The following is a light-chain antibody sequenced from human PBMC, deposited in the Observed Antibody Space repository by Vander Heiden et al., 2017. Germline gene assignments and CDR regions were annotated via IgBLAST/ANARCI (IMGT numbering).Light chain of an antibody. Sequence: SSLTQPASVSGSSGQSTSISCTGTSSDVGGYNYVSWYQQHPGKAPKLMIYDVSSRPSGVSNRFSGSKSGNTASLTISGLQAEDEADYYCSSYTTMITLENVFGTGTKVTVL. J-gene: IGLJ1*01. CDR1: SSDVGGYNY. CDR3: SSYTTMITLENV. CDR2: DVS. V-gene: IGLV2-14*03.